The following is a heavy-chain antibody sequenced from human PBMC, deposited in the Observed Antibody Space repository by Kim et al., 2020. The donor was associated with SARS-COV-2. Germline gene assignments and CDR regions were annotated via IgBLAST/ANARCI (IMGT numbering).Heavy chain of an antibody. Sequence: NKYYADSVKGRFTISRDNSKNTLYLQMNSLRAEDTAVYYCARDGAMQFDYWGQGTLVTVSS. D-gene: IGHD2-2*01. CDR2: NK. V-gene: IGHV3-30-3*01. CDR3: ARDGAMQFDY. J-gene: IGHJ4*02.